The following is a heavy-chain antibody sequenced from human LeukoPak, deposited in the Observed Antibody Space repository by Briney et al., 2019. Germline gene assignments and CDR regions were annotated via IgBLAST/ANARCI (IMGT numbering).Heavy chain of an antibody. CDR3: ARGWVETSSWEEYFDY. CDR1: GGTFSSYA. D-gene: IGHD6-13*01. Sequence: SVKVSCKDSGGTFSSYAISWVRQAPGQGLEWMGGIIPIFGTANYAQKFQGRVTITADKSTSTAYMELSSLRSEDTAVYYCARGWVETSSWEEYFDYWGQGTLVTVSS. V-gene: IGHV1-69*06. J-gene: IGHJ4*02. CDR2: IIPIFGTA.